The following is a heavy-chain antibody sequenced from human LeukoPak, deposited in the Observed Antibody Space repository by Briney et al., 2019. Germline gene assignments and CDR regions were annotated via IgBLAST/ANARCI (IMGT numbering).Heavy chain of an antibody. V-gene: IGHV3-21*01. CDR1: GFTFSSYS. CDR2: ISSSSSYI. J-gene: IGHJ4*02. CDR3: ARDRRGYSGYDTFDY. D-gene: IGHD5-12*01. Sequence: PGGSLRLSCAASGFTFSSYSTNWVRQAPGKGLEWVSSISSSSSYIYYADSVKGRFTISRDNAKNSLYLQMNSLRAEDTAVYYCARDRRGYSGYDTFDYWGQGTLVTVSS.